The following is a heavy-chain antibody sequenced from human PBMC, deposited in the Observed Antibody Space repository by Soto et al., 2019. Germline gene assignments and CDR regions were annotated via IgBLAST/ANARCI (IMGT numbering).Heavy chain of an antibody. J-gene: IGHJ6*02. CDR1: GFSLSTGGVG. CDR2: IYCDDDK. D-gene: IGHD2-21*02. Sequence: QFTLLESGPTLVKPTQTLTLTCTFSGFSLSTGGVGVGWIRQPPGKALEWLALIYCDDDKRYSPSLRSRLTITKDTSKNQVVLTMTNMDPVDTATYYSTHSRCGGDCLQSYSSHYYYGMDVWGQGTTVTVSS. V-gene: IGHV2-5*02. CDR3: THSRCGGDCLQSYSSHYYYGMDV.